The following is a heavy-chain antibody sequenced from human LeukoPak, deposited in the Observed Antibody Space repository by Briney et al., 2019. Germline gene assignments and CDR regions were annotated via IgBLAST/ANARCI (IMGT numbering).Heavy chain of an antibody. CDR3: AKGPRSSWTYNWFDP. D-gene: IGHD6-13*01. CDR2: ISGSGGST. Sequence: GESLRLSCAASGFTFSSYAMSWVRQAPGKGLEWVSAISGSGGSTYYADSVKGRFTISRDSSKNTLYLQMNSLRAEDTAVYYCAKGPRSSWTYNWFDPWGQGTLVTVSS. J-gene: IGHJ5*02. CDR1: GFTFSSYA. V-gene: IGHV3-23*01.